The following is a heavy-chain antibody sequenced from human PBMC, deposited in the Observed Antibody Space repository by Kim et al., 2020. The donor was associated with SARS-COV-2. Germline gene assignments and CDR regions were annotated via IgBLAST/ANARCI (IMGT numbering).Heavy chain of an antibody. CDR1: GFTFTTYA. V-gene: IGHV3-23*01. Sequence: GGSLRLSCAASGFTFTTYAMSWVRQAPGKGLEWVSAVSPSAAITHYADSVKGRFTISRDNSKNTVYLQMNSLRAEDTAVYYCARQGILGYCSGGSCYGAFNWGQGTQVTVSS. J-gene: IGHJ4*02. CDR3: ARQGILGYCSGGSCYGAFN. CDR2: VSPSAAIT. D-gene: IGHD2-15*01.